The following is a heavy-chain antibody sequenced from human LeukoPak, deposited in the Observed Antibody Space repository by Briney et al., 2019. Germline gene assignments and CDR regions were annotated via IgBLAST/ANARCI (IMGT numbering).Heavy chain of an antibody. V-gene: IGHV3-48*02. CDR1: GFTFSTYS. J-gene: IGHJ4*02. CDR3: ATYAVAGTEY. D-gene: IGHD6-19*01. Sequence: GGSPRLSCAASGFTFSTYSMNWVRRAPGKGLEWVSYISSSSTSIYHAASVKGRFTISRDNAKNSLYLQMNSLRDEDTAMYYCATYAVAGTEYWGQGTLLTVSS. CDR2: ISSSSTSI.